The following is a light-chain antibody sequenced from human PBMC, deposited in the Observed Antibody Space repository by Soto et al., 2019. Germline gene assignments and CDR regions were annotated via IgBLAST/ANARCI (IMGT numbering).Light chain of an antibody. Sequence: QSVLTQPASVSGSPGQSITISCTGTSSDVGGYDYVSWYQHHPGKAPKLMIYDVSNRPSGVSNRFSGSKSGNTASLTISGLQAEDEADYYCSSYTSSSLYVFGTGTNVTVL. CDR1: SSDVGGYDY. CDR2: DVS. V-gene: IGLV2-14*03. CDR3: SSYTSSSLYV. J-gene: IGLJ1*01.